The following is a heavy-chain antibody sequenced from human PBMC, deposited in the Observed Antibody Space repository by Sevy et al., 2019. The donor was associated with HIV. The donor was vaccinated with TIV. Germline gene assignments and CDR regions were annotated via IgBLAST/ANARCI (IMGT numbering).Heavy chain of an antibody. CDR3: VKECGGEGGDH. CDR2: IQYDGSNK. J-gene: IGHJ4*02. D-gene: IGHD2-21*01. Sequence: GGSLRLSCAASGFSFSSYGMHWVRQAPGKGLEWMSYIQYDGSNKDYADSVKGRFTISRDNSKNTLYLQMNSLRVEDTAVFYCVKECGGEGGDHWGQGTLVTVSS. V-gene: IGHV3-30*02. CDR1: GFSFSSYG.